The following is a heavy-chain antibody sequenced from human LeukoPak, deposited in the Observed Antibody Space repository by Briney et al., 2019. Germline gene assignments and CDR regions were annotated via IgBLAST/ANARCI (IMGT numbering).Heavy chain of an antibody. D-gene: IGHD3-3*02. CDR2: IYSGGST. CDR1: GFTVSSNY. V-gene: IGHV3-53*05. CDR3: AKDLALLPDY. J-gene: IGHJ4*02. Sequence: GGSLRLSCAASGFTVSSNYMSWVRQAPGKGLEWVSVIYSGGSTYYADSVKGRFTISRDNSKSVLHLQMNSLRVEDTAVYYCAKDLALLPDYWGQGTLVSVSS.